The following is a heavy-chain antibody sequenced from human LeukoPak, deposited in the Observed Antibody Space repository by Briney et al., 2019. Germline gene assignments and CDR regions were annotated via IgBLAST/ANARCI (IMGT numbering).Heavy chain of an antibody. CDR3: ARVQWLATGYYFDY. Sequence: ASVKVSCTASGYTFTSYAMNWVRQAPGQGLEWMGWINTNTGNPTYAQGFTGRFVFSLDTSVSTAYLQISSLKAEDTAVYYCARVQWLATGYYFDYWGQGTLVTVSS. CDR1: GYTFTSYA. V-gene: IGHV7-4-1*02. J-gene: IGHJ4*02. D-gene: IGHD6-19*01. CDR2: INTNTGNP.